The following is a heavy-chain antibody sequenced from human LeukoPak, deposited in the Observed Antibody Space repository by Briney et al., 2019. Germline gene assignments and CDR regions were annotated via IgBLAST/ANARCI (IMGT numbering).Heavy chain of an antibody. CDR2: INADGSTT. CDR1: GFTFGNYW. D-gene: IGHD5-24*01. Sequence: GGSLRLSCAASGFTFGNYWVHWVRQAPGKGLVWVSRINADGSTTTYADSVKGRFTIPRDNARNTLSLQMNSLTIGDTAVYYCVVVVEAPASDAFDVWGQGTMITVSS. CDR3: VVVVEAPASDAFDV. V-gene: IGHV3-74*01. J-gene: IGHJ3*01.